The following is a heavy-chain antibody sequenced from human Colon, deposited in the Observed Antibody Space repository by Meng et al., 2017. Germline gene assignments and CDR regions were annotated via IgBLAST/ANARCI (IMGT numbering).Heavy chain of an antibody. CDR3: VSRIGGSSETDF. CDR2: IYHSGAT. D-gene: IGHD1-26*01. V-gene: IGHV4-4*02. CDR1: GDSISSSHW. J-gene: IGHJ1*01. Sequence: QVQSQGSGPGLVKPSETLSLTWAVSGDSISSSHWWNWVRQPPGKGLEWIAEIYHSGATNYSPSLKSRVTISLDTSKNQFSLNLNAVTAADTAVYYCVSRIGGSSETDFWGQGTLVTVSS.